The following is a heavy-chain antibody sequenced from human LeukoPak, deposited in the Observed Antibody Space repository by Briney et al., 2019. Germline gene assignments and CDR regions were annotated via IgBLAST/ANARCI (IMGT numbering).Heavy chain of an antibody. D-gene: IGHD3-22*01. V-gene: IGHV4-31*03. CDR3: ARNYDSHWFDP. CDR2: IYYSGST. Sequence: SETLSLTCTVSGGSISSGGYYWSWIRQHPGKGLEWIGYIYYSGSTYYNPSLKSRVTISVDTSKNQFSLKLSSVTAADTAVYYCARNYDSHWFDPWGQGTLVTVSS. CDR1: GGSISSGGYY. J-gene: IGHJ5*02.